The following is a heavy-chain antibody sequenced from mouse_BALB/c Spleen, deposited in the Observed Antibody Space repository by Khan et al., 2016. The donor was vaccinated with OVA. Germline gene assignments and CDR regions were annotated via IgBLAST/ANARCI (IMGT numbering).Heavy chain of an antibody. CDR3: ARGGKCAY. J-gene: IGHJ3*01. Sequence: QVQLQQSGAELVRPGVSLKISCKGSGYTFTDYAMHWVKQSHAKSLEWIGVISTYSGVPESNQKFKGKATMTVDSTASTAYLELDSTNYEDSAIDYCARGGKCAYWGQGTLVTVSA. CDR1: GYTFTDYA. V-gene: IGHV1S137*01. CDR2: ISTYSGVP. D-gene: IGHD1-3*01.